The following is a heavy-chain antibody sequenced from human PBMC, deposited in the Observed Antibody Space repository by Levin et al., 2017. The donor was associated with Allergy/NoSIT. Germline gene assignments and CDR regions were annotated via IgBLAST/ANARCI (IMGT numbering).Heavy chain of an antibody. J-gene: IGHJ6*02. V-gene: IGHV1-8*01. CDR3: ARGLTHCTGGTCYSLYGVDV. CDR1: GYTFTRFE. Sequence: ASVKVSCKASGYTFTRFEIIWLRQATGQGLEWMGWMHPNSGIADYAQKFQGRVTMTRNTSTSTAYLEMSSLRSEDTAGYYCARGLTHCTGGTCYSLYGVDVWGQGTTVTVSS. CDR2: MHPNSGIA. D-gene: IGHD2-15*01.